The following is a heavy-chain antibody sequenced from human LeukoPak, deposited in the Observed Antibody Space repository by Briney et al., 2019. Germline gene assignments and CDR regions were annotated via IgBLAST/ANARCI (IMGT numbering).Heavy chain of an antibody. Sequence: PGGSLRLSCAASGFTFSSYSMNWVRQAPGKGLEWVSSISSSSSYIYYADSVKGRFTISRDNAKNSLYLQMNSLRAEDTAVYYCARDIAYCGGDCYGAFDIWGQGTMVTVSS. CDR3: ARDIAYCGGDCYGAFDI. J-gene: IGHJ3*02. D-gene: IGHD2-21*02. V-gene: IGHV3-21*01. CDR2: ISSSSSYI. CDR1: GFTFSSYS.